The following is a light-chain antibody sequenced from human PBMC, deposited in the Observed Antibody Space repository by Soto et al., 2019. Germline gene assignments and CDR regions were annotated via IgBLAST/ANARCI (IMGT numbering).Light chain of an antibody. Sequence: DIQMTQSPSSLSASLGDIVTITFLARHTINNYLHWYQQRPGEAPKLLIYSASNLQTGVPPRFSGSGSGTHFTLTISSLQPEDFATYYCQQSSSTPHSFGQGTNVDVK. V-gene: IGKV1-39*01. CDR3: QQSSSTPHS. CDR1: HTINNY. J-gene: IGKJ2*03. CDR2: SAS.